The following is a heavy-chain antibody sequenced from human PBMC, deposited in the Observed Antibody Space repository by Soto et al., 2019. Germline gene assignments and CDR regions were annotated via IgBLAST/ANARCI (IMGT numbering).Heavy chain of an antibody. V-gene: IGHV4-31*02. CDR3: ARSGGNSYYYGMDV. D-gene: IGHD3-10*01. CDR2: IYYSANT. CDR1: GGSISSGGYY. Sequence: QVQLQESGPGLVKPSQTLSLTCSVSGGSISSGGYYWSWIRQPPGKGLEWIGYIYYSANTHYHPSPKGRVSISADTSKNQFSLNLSSVTAADTAVYYCARSGGNSYYYGMDVWGQGTTVTVSS. J-gene: IGHJ6*02.